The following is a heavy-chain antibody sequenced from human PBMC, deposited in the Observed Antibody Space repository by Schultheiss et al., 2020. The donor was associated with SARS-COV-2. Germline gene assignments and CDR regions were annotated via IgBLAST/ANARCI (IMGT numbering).Heavy chain of an antibody. D-gene: IGHD3-3*01. CDR3: ARVDYDFWSNLAYGMDV. CDR1: GFTFSDYY. V-gene: IGHV3-11*04. Sequence: GGSLRLSCAASGFTFSDYYMSWIRQAPGKGLEWVSYISSSGSTIYYADSVKGRFTISRDNAKNSLYLQMNSLRAEDTAVYYCARVDYDFWSNLAYGMDVWGQGTTVTVSS. J-gene: IGHJ6*02. CDR2: ISSSGSTI.